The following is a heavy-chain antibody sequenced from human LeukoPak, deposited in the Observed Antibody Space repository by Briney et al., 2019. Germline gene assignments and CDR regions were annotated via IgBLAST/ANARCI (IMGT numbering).Heavy chain of an antibody. D-gene: IGHD2-2*02. V-gene: IGHV4-4*07. CDR1: GVSISSYY. CDR2: FYTSGST. CDR3: ARDSCSSTSCYNNWFDP. J-gene: IGHJ5*02. Sequence: PSETLSLTCTVSGVSISSYYWSWIRQPAGKGLEWIGRFYTSGSTNYNPSLKSRVTMSVDKSKNQFSLKLNSVTAADTAVYYCARDSCSSTSCYNNWFDPWGQGTLVTVSS.